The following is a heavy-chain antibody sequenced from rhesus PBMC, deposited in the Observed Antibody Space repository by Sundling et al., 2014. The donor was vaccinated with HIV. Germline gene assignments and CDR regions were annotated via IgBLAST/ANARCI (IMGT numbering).Heavy chain of an antibody. CDR2: ISSGGNT. CDR3: AKGGGLLIEHFDS. J-gene: IGHJ4*01. CDR1: GFTFSNYA. Sequence: EVQLVESGGDLAKPGGSLRLSCVASGFTFSNYAMHWVRQAPGKGLEWVSGISSGGNTYYADSVKGRFTISRENSKNTLSLQMNSLRTEDTAVFFCAKGGGLLIEHFDSWGQGSPGRRLL. D-gene: IGHD3-3*01. V-gene: IGHV3-103*01.